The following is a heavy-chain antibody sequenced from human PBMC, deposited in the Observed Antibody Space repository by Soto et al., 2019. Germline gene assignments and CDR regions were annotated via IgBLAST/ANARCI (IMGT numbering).Heavy chain of an antibody. CDR1: GGSVSSNNFF. V-gene: IGHV4-61*01. CDR3: AKGKGDY. J-gene: IGHJ4*02. CDR2: IYYSGST. Sequence: QVQLQESGPGLVKPSETLSLTCTVSGGSVSSNNFFWSWIRQPPGKGLEWIGYIYYSGSTNYNPSLQSRVTLSLDTPKNLFSLRLSSVTAADTAMYYCAKGKGDYWVQGTLVTVSS.